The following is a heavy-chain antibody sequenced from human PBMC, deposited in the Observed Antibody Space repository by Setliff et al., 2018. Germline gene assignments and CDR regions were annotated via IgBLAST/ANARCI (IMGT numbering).Heavy chain of an antibody. CDR1: GVTVSAYD. V-gene: IGHV3-53*01. Sequence: LRLSCAASGVTVSAYDMSWVRQAPGKGLEWVSLLDNDGSTYYSDSVKGRFTISRGTSKNTLYLQMSSLRTEDTAVYYCRLWFGELLRDYWGQGTVVTVSS. D-gene: IGHD3-10*01. CDR3: RLWFGELLRDY. J-gene: IGHJ4*02. CDR2: LDNDGST.